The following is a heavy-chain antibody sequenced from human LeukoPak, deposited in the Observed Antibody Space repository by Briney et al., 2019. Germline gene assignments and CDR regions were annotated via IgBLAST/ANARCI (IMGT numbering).Heavy chain of an antibody. CDR1: GASISTYY. Sequence: PSETLSLTCTVSGASISTYYWSWIRQPPGKGLEWIGYIYHSGGTIYNPSLKGRVTISVDTSKKQFSLKLSSVTTADTAVYYCARESKTYYMDVWGKGTTVTVSS. CDR3: ARESKTYYMDV. J-gene: IGHJ6*03. CDR2: IYHSGGT. V-gene: IGHV4-59*01.